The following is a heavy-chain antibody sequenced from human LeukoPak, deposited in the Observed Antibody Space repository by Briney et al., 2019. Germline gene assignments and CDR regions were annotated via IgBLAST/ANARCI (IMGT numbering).Heavy chain of an antibody. CDR2: INHSGST. V-gene: IGHV4-34*01. J-gene: IGHJ4*02. D-gene: IGHD3-9*01. CDR3: ARGAPDYDILTGYGMYYFDY. Sequence: SETLSLTCAVYGGSFSGYYWSWIRQPPGKGLEWIGEINHSGSTNYNPSLKSRVTISVDTSKNQFSLKLSSVTAADTAVYYCARGAPDYDILTGYGMYYFDYWGQGTLVTVSS. CDR1: GGSFSGYY.